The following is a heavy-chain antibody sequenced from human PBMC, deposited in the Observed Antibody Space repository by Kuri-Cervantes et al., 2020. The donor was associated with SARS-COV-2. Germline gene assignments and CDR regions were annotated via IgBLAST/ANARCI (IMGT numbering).Heavy chain of an antibody. V-gene: IGHV3-23*01. CDR1: GFTFTTYA. D-gene: IGHD3-16*01. CDR2: ISGSGGST. J-gene: IGHJ4*02. CDR3: AKNGGASQIPFDY. Sequence: LSLTCAASGFTFTTYAMTWVRQAPGKGLEWVSVISGSGGSTYYSDSVTGRFTISRDNSKNTLYLQMNSLRAEDTALYYCAKNGGASQIPFDYWGQGTLVTVSS.